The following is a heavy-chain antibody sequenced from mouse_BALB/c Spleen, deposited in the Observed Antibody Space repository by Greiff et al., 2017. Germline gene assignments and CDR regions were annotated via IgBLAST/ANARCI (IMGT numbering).Heavy chain of an antibody. V-gene: IGHV5-6-4*01. D-gene: IGHD3-1*01. CDR3: TRDSSGYHYYAMDY. CDR2: ISSGGSYT. Sequence: EVQGVESGGGLVKPGGSLKLSCAASGFTFSSYTMSWVRQTPEKRLEWVATISSGGSYTYYPDSVKGRFTISRDNAKNTLYLQMSSLKSEDTAMYYCTRDSSGYHYYAMDYWGQGTSVTVSS. CDR1: GFTFSSYT. J-gene: IGHJ4*01.